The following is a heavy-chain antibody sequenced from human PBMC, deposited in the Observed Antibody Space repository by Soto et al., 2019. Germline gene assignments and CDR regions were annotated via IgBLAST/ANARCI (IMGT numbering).Heavy chain of an antibody. J-gene: IGHJ4*02. Sequence: QPGGSLRLSCAASGFTFRNYAMSWVRQAPGKGLEWVSSITGTGDRAYYADSVKGRFTVSRDNSKNTLYLQMNSLRAEDTAVYYCAKYYMVTRSPFDYWGQGTLVTVSS. CDR3: AKYYMVTRSPFDY. V-gene: IGHV3-23*01. D-gene: IGHD5-18*01. CDR2: ITGTGDRA. CDR1: GFTFRNYA.